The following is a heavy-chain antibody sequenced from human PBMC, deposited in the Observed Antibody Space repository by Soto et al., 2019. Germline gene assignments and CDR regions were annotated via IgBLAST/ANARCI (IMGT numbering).Heavy chain of an antibody. CDR2: ISSSGSTI. CDR1: GFTFSSYE. Sequence: PGGSLRLSCAASGFTFSSYEMNWVRQAPGKGLEWVSYISSSGSTIYYADSVKGRFTISRDNAKNSLYLQMNSLRAEDTAVYYCAREDTGYYGMDVWGQGTTVTVSS. CDR3: AREDTGYYGMDV. J-gene: IGHJ6*02. V-gene: IGHV3-48*03.